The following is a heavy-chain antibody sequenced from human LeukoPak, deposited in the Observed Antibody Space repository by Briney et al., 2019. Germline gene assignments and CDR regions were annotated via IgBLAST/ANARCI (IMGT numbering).Heavy chain of an antibody. CDR2: INAGNGNT. Sequence: ASVKVSCKASGYTFTSYAMHWVRQAPGQRLEWMGWINAGNGNTKYSQKFQGRVTITRDTSASTAYMELSSLRSEDTAVYYCARDQEPAWGAPTGPNYWGQGTLVTVSS. CDR3: ARDQEPAWGAPTGPNY. D-gene: IGHD1-14*01. CDR1: GYTFTSYA. V-gene: IGHV1-3*01. J-gene: IGHJ4*02.